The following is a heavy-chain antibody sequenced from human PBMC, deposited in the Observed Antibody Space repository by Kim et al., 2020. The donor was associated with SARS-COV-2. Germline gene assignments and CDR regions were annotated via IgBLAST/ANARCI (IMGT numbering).Heavy chain of an antibody. D-gene: IGHD3-22*01. J-gene: IGHJ4*02. Sequence: SETLSLTCAVYGGSFSGYYWSWIRQPPGKGLEWIGDINHSGSTNYNPSLKSRVTISVDTSKNQFSLKLSSVTAADTAVYYCARESVYDSSGSVGYWGQGTLVTVSS. CDR1: GGSFSGYY. V-gene: IGHV4-34*01. CDR2: INHSGST. CDR3: ARESVYDSSGSVGY.